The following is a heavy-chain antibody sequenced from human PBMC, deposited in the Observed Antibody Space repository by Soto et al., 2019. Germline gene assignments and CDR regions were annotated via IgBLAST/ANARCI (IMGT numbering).Heavy chain of an antibody. CDR3: AGWRYGDY. V-gene: IGHV1-18*01. CDR2: ISAHNGNT. CDR1: GYAFTTYG. D-gene: IGHD1-1*01. Sequence: QVHLVQSGAEVKKPGASVKVSCQGSGYAFTTYGIPWVRQAPGQGLGRRGWISAHNGNTNYAQTRQGRVTVTRDTVKSTAYLEVKSLRYDGTAVYYCAGWRYGDYWGQGALVTVSS. J-gene: IGHJ4*02.